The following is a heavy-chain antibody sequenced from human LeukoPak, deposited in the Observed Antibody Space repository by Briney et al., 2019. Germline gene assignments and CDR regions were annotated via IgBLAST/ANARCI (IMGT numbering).Heavy chain of an antibody. CDR3: AKDFWGGFTAQLDAFDI. D-gene: IGHD3-3*01. J-gene: IGHJ3*02. Sequence: GGSLRLSCAASGFTFDDYAMHWVRHAQGKGMEWVSGISWNSGRIVYADSVKGRFTISRDNAKNSLYLQMNSLRAEDTALYYCAKDFWGGFTAQLDAFDIWGQGTMVTASS. CDR1: GFTFDDYA. V-gene: IGHV3-9*01. CDR2: ISWNSGRI.